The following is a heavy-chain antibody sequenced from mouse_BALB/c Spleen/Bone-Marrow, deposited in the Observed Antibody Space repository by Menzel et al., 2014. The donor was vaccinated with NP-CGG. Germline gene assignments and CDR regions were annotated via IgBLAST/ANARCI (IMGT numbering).Heavy chain of an antibody. CDR3: ARNSGAMDY. D-gene: IGHD3-1*01. J-gene: IGHJ4*01. V-gene: IGHV1-80*01. Sequence: VHLVESGAELVRPGSSVKISCKASGYAFSSYWMNWVKQRPGQGLEWIGQIYPGDGDTNYNGTFKGKATLTADKSSSTAYMQLSSLTSEDSAVYFCARNSGAMDYWGQGTSVTVSS. CDR2: IYPGDGDT. CDR1: GYAFSSYW.